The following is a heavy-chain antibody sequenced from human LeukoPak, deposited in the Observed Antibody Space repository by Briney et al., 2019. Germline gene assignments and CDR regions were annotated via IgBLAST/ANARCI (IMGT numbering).Heavy chain of an antibody. Sequence: SETLSLTCTVSGGSVNSGSYYWSWIRQPPGKGLEWIGYIYYSGSTNYNPSLKSRVTISVDTSKNQFSLKLSSVTAADTAVYYCAREGGARQFDPWGQGTLVTVSS. D-gene: IGHD3-16*01. CDR3: AREGGARQFDP. CDR1: GGSVNSGSYY. V-gene: IGHV4-61*01. J-gene: IGHJ5*02. CDR2: IYYSGST.